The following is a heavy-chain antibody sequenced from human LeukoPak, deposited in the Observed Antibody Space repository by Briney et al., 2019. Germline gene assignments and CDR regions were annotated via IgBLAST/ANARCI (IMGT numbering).Heavy chain of an antibody. CDR3: ARDHFGSSFGY. CDR2: SGSGGST. Sequence: GGSLRLSCAASGFTFSSYAMSWVRQAPGKGLEWVSGSGSGGSTYYTDSVKGRFTISRDNAKNTLDLQMNSLRAEDTAVYYCARDHFGSSFGYWGQGTLVTVSS. V-gene: IGHV3-23*01. J-gene: IGHJ4*02. CDR1: GFTFSSYA. D-gene: IGHD3-10*01.